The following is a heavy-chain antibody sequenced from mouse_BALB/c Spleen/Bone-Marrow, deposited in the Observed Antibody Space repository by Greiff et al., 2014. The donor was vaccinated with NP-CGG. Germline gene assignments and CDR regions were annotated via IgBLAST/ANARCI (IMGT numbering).Heavy chain of an antibody. CDR1: GFNIKDTY. Sequence: EVQLQQSGAELVKPGASVKLSCTASGFNIKDTYMHWVKQRPERGLEWIGRIYPANGDTKYDPKFQGKATITADTSSNTAYLQLSSLTSEDTAVYYCARYGNGLMDYWGQGTSVTVSS. CDR2: IYPANGDT. J-gene: IGHJ4*01. D-gene: IGHD2-1*01. CDR3: ARYGNGLMDY. V-gene: IGHV14-3*02.